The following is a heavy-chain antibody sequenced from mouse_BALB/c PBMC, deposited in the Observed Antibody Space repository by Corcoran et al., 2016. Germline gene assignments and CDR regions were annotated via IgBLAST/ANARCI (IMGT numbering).Heavy chain of an antibody. CDR2: IWWDDDK. J-gene: IGHJ4*01. Sequence: QVTLKESGPGILQPSQTLSLTCSFSGFSLSTSGMGVGCIRQPSGKGLEWLAHIWWDDDKLYNPALKSRLTISKDTSSNQVFLKISSVDTADTATYYCARIYYGNYYAMDYWGQGTSVTVSS. D-gene: IGHD2-1*01. V-gene: IGHV8-8*01. CDR3: ARIYYGNYYAMDY. CDR1: GFSLSTSGMG.